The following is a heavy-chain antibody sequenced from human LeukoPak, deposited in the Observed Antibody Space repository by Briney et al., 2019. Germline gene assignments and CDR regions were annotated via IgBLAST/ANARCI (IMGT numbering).Heavy chain of an antibody. J-gene: IGHJ4*02. CDR3: ARDAALYDSSGYYKDY. V-gene: IGHV1-2*02. Sequence: GASVKVSCKASGYTFTGYYMHWVRQAPGQGLEWMGWINPNSGGTNYAQKFQGRVTMTRDTSISTAYMELSRLRSDDTAVYYCARDAALYDSSGYYKDYWGQGTLATVSS. D-gene: IGHD3-22*01. CDR1: GYTFTGYY. CDR2: INPNSGGT.